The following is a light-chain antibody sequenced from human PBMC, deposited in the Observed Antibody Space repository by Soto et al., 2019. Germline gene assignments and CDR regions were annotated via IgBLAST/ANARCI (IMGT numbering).Light chain of an antibody. J-gene: IGKJ4*01. CDR2: AAS. V-gene: IGKV1-39*01. Sequence: DLKMTQSPSSLSAFVGARVTITCRASLTISSYLNWYQQKPGKAPNLLIYAASSLQSGVPSRFSVSGSGTDGTITISSLQPEDGATYDCQQSYSTPLTFGGGTKVDIK. CDR1: LTISSY. CDR3: QQSYSTPLT.